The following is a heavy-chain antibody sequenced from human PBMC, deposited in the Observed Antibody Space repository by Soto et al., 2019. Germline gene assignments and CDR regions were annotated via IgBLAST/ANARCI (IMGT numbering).Heavy chain of an antibody. CDR1: GYTFTSYG. D-gene: IGHD3-10*01. J-gene: IGHJ4*02. V-gene: IGHV1-69*13. CDR3: AIVTMVRGVIGIDY. Sequence: SVKVSCKASGYTFTSYGINWVRQAPGQGLEWLGWISPIYGTANYAQKFQGRVTITADESTSTAYMELSSLRSDDTAVYYCAIVTMVRGVIGIDYWGQGALVTVSS. CDR2: ISPIYGTA.